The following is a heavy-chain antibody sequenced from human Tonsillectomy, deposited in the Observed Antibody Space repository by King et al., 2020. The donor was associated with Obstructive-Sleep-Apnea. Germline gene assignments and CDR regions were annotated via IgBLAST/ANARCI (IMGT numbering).Heavy chain of an antibody. CDR2: ISSSSGTM. D-gene: IGHD6-13*01. V-gene: IGHV3-48*01. CDR3: ARDGPYSSSWSPEYFQH. Sequence: VQLVESGGGLVQPGGSLRLSCAASGFTFSSYSMNWVRQAPGKGLEWVSYISSSSGTMYYADSVKGRFTISRDNAKNSLYLQMDSLRAEDTAVYYCARDGPYSSSWSPEYFQHWGQGTLVTVSS. J-gene: IGHJ1*01. CDR1: GFTFSSYS.